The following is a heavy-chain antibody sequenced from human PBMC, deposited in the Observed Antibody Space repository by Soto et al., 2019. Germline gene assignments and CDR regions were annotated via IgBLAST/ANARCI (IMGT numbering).Heavy chain of an antibody. V-gene: IGHV4-39*01. CDR1: GGSISSSSYY. CDR3: ARRGSTVRYFDWFWYFDY. J-gene: IGHJ4*02. CDR2: IYYSGST. D-gene: IGHD3-9*01. Sequence: QLQLQESGPGLVKPSETLSLTCTVSGGSISSSSYYWGWIRQPPGKGLEWIGSIYYSGSTYYNPSLKSRVTISVDTSKNQFSLKLSSVTAADTAVYYCARRGSTVRYFDWFWYFDYWGQGTLVTVSS.